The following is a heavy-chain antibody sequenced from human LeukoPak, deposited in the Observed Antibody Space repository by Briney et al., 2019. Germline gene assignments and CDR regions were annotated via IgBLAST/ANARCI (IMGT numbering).Heavy chain of an antibody. CDR3: ARVRATIHYFDY. D-gene: IGHD5-24*01. V-gene: IGHV4-30-4*01. CDR2: IYYSGST. Sequence: SWVRQPPGKGLEWIGYIYYSGSTYDNPSLKSRVTISVDTSKNQFSLKLSSVTAADTAVYYCARVRATIHYFDYWGQGTLVTVSS. J-gene: IGHJ4*02.